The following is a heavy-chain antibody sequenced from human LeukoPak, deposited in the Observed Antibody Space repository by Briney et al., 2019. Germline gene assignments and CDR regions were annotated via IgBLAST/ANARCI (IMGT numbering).Heavy chain of an antibody. Sequence: SETLSLTCTVSGGSISSSSYYWGWIRQPPGKGLEWIGSIHYSGSTYYNPSLKSRVTISVDTSKNHFSLKLGSVTAADTAVYYCARGNSSGWYGGFDYWGQGILVTVSS. D-gene: IGHD6-19*01. CDR3: ARGNSSGWYGGFDY. CDR2: IHYSGST. V-gene: IGHV4-39*02. CDR1: GGSISSSSYY. J-gene: IGHJ4*02.